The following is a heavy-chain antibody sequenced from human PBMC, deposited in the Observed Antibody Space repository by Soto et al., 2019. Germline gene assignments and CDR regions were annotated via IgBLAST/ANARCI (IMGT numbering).Heavy chain of an antibody. D-gene: IGHD6-13*01. CDR2: IDWDDDK. Sequence: SGPTLVNPTQTLTLTCTFSGFSLITSGMCVSWIRQPPGKALEWLALIDWDDDKYYSTSLKTRLTISKDTSKNQVVLTMTNMDPVDTATYYCARALAAAGTDYYFGMDVWGQGTTVTVSS. J-gene: IGHJ6*02. V-gene: IGHV2-70*01. CDR1: GFSLITSGMC. CDR3: ARALAAAGTDYYFGMDV.